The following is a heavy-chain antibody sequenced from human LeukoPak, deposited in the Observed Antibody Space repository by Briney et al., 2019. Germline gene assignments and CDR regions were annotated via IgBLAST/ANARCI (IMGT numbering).Heavy chain of an antibody. CDR3: ATDRSSTLWYFDY. D-gene: IGHD2-2*01. Sequence: GGSLTLSCAASGFTLSIYGVNWVRQARGEGREWGSIIRGSAGRTYYTDCVQGRFTISRDNSKNTVYLQMNSLRARDTAVYYCATDRSSTLWYFDYWGQGAQVTVSS. CDR1: GFTLSIYG. V-gene: IGHV3-23*01. J-gene: IGHJ4*02. CDR2: IRGSAGRT.